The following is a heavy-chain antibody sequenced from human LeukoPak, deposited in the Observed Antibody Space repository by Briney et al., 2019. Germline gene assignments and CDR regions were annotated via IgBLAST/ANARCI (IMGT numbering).Heavy chain of an antibody. CDR2: IIPILGIA. CDR1: GGTFSSYA. V-gene: IGHV1-69*04. D-gene: IGHD4-23*01. J-gene: IGHJ4*02. CDR3: ARVSTTVVHTPFDY. Sequence: SVKLSCKASGGTFSSYAISWVRQAPGQGLEWMGRIIPILGIANYAQKFQGRVTITADKSTSTAYMELSSLRSEDTAVYYCARVSTTVVHTPFDYWGQGTLVTVSS.